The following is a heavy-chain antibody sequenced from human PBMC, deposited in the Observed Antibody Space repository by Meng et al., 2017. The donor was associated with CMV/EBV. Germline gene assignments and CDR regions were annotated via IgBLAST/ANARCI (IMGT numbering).Heavy chain of an antibody. D-gene: IGHD3-3*01. CDR3: ARGRTIFDAFDI. CDR2: IYYSGST. V-gene: IGHV4-59*01. J-gene: IGHJ3*02. Sequence: SETLSPTCTVSGGSISSYYWSWIRQPPGKGLEWIGYIYYSGSTNYNPSLKSRVTISVDTSKNQFSLKLSSVTAADTAVYYCARGRTIFDAFDIWGQGTMVTVSS. CDR1: GGSISSYY.